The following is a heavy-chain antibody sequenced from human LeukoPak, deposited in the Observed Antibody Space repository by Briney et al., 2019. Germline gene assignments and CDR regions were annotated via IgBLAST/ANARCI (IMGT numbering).Heavy chain of an antibody. V-gene: IGHV1-46*01. CDR3: ARDRCSGGSCYLGYYYYYYMDV. J-gene: IGHJ6*03. D-gene: IGHD2-15*01. CDR2: INPSGGST. CDR1: GYTFTSYY. Sequence: ASVKVSCKASGYTFTSYYMHWVRQAPGQGLEWMGIINPSGGSTSYAQKFQGRVTMTRDTSTSTVYMELSSLRSEDTAVYYCARDRCSGGSCYLGYYYYYYMDVWGKGTTVTVSS.